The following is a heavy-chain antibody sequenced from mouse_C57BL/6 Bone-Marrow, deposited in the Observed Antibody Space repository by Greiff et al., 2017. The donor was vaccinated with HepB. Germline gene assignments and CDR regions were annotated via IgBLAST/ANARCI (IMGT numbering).Heavy chain of an antibody. D-gene: IGHD2-3*01. V-gene: IGHV1-64*01. J-gene: IGHJ3*01. CDR1: GYTFTSYW. Sequence: QVQLQQPGAELVKPGASVKLSCKASGYTFTSYWMHWVKQRPGQGLEWIGMIHPNSGSTNYNEKFKSKATLTVDKSSSTAYMQLSSLTSEDSAVYYCARVGWLTAWFAYWGQGTLVTVSA. CDR3: ARVGWLTAWFAY. CDR2: IHPNSGST.